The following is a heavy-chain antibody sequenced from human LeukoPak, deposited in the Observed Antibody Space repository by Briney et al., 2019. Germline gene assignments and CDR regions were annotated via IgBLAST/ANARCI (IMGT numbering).Heavy chain of an antibody. CDR2: IYYRGST. CDR1: GGSISGYY. V-gene: IGHV4-59*01. D-gene: IGHD3-22*01. J-gene: IGHJ4*02. CDR3: ARADYDSSAYYYNFDY. Sequence: PSETLSLTCTVSGGSISGYYWSWIRQPPGKELEWIGYIYYRGSTNYNPSLKSRVTISVDTSKNQFSLKLSSVTAADTAVYYCARADYDSSAYYYNFDYWGQGTLVTVSS.